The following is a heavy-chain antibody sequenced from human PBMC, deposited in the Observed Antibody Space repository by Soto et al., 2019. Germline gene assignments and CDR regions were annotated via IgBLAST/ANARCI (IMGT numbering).Heavy chain of an antibody. CDR3: ARGPTMTTVGLWAFEI. CDR1: GYTFSHFH. D-gene: IGHD4-17*01. Sequence: QVQLVQSGAEVKKPGASVMVSCKASGYTFSHFHMHWARQAPGQGLEWMGIINPSGGGTDYAQKYQDRATMTSDTSTSTSYVGLSSLRSDDTAVYYCARGPTMTTVGLWAFEIWGQGTMVTVSS. J-gene: IGHJ3*02. V-gene: IGHV1-46*01. CDR2: INPSGGGT.